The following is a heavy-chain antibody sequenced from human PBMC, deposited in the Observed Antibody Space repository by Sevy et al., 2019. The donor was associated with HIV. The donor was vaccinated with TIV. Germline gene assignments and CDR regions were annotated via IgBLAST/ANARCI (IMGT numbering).Heavy chain of an antibody. V-gene: IGHV3-48*02. Sequence: AGSLRLSCAASGFTFSSYSMNWVRQAPGKGLEWVSYISSSSSTIYYADSVKGRFTISRDNAKNSLYLQMNSLRDEDTAVYYCARFMLGPAHWYFDLWGRGTLVTVSS. CDR2: ISSSSSTI. J-gene: IGHJ2*01. CDR1: GFTFSSYS. D-gene: IGHD3-16*01. CDR3: ARFMLGPAHWYFDL.